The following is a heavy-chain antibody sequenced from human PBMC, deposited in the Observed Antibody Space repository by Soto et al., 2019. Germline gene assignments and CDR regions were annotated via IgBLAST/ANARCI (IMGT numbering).Heavy chain of an antibody. J-gene: IGHJ5*02. D-gene: IGHD1-26*01. Sequence: SETLSLTCTVSGGSISSYYWSWIRQPPGKGLEWIGYIYYSGSTNYNPSLKSRVTISVDTSKNQFSLKLSSVTAADTALYYCWTQEVGGRYVYTFDPWGQGTLVTVSS. CDR3: WTQEVGGRYVYTFDP. CDR1: GGSISSYY. V-gene: IGHV4-59*08. CDR2: IYYSGST.